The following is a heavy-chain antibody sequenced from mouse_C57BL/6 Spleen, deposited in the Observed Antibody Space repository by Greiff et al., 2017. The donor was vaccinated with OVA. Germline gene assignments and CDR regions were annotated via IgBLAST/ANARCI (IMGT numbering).Heavy chain of an antibody. CDR3: ARYYSPYYFDY. D-gene: IGHD1-1*01. Sequence: QVQLQQPGAELVMPGASVKLSCKASGYTFPSYWMHWVKQSPGQGLEWIGEIDPSDSYTTYNQKFKGKSTLTVDKSSSTAYMQLSSLTSEDSAVDSCARYYSPYYFDYWGQGTTLTVSS. CDR1: GYTFPSYW. J-gene: IGHJ2*01. V-gene: IGHV1-69*01. CDR2: IDPSDSYT.